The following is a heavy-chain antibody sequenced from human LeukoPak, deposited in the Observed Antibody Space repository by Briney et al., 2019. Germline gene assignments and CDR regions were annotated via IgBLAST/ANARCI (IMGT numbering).Heavy chain of an antibody. D-gene: IGHD4-17*01. CDR3: ARGPDYGDYPTRNWFDP. CDR2: IYHSGST. CDR1: GGSLSSSNW. V-gene: IGHV4-4*02. J-gene: IGHJ5*02. Sequence: PSGTLSLTCAVSGGSLSSSNWWSWVRQPPGKGLEWIGEIYHSGSTNYNPSLKSRVTISEDTSKNQFSLKLSSVTAADTAVYYCARGPDYGDYPTRNWFDPWGQGTLVTVSS.